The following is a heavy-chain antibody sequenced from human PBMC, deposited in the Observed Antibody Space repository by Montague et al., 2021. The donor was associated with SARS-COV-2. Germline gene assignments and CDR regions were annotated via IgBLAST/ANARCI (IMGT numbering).Heavy chain of an antibody. V-gene: IGHV4-59*01. CDR3: AREGSWRGYYDYGMDV. CDR2: IYYSGGT. J-gene: IGHJ6*02. D-gene: IGHD3-10*01. CDR1: GGSISSYY. Sequence: SETLSLTCTVSGGSISSYYWSWIRQPPGKGLEWIGYIYYSGGTNYNPSLKSRVTISVDTSKNQFSLKLSSVTAADTAVYYCAREGSWRGYYDYGMDVWGQGTTVTVSS.